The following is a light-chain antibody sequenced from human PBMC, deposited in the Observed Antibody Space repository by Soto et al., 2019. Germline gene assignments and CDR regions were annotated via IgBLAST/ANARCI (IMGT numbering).Light chain of an antibody. CDR3: QQYNTYSWT. J-gene: IGKJ1*01. V-gene: IGKV1-9*01. CDR1: QGINSF. Sequence: IQLTQSPSSLSASVGDRVTITCRASQGINSFLAWYQQKPGKAPKLLIYAASTLQSGVPSRFSGSGSGTEFALTISSLQPADFATYYCQQYNTYSWTFGQGTKVDIK. CDR2: AAS.